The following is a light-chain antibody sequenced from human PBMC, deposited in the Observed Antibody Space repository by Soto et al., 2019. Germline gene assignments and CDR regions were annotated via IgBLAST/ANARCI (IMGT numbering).Light chain of an antibody. CDR2: DVT. V-gene: IGLV2-14*01. Sequence: SAVTRPASVSGSPGQSITMSCTGTSRDVGGYIYVSWYQQHPGKAPKLMIYDVTNRPSGVSNRFSGSKSGNTASLTISGLQAEDEADYYCSSYTSSSTLGVFGTGTKATVL. J-gene: IGLJ1*01. CDR3: SSYTSSSTLGV. CDR1: SRDVGGYIY.